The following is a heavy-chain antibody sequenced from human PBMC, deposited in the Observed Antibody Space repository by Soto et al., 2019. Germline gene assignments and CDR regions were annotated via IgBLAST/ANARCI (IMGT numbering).Heavy chain of an antibody. CDR1: GYTFTSYG. D-gene: IGHD3-10*01. CDR2: ISAYNGNT. J-gene: IGHJ6*02. CDR3: ARVDTMVRGVIIPFSYYYYYGMDV. Sequence: QVQLVQSGAEVKKPGASVKVSCKASGYTFTSYGISWVRQAPGQGLEWMGWISAYNGNTNYAQKLQGRVTMTTDTSTSTAYMELRSLRSDDTAVYYCARVDTMVRGVIIPFSYYYYYGMDVWGQGTTVTVSS. V-gene: IGHV1-18*04.